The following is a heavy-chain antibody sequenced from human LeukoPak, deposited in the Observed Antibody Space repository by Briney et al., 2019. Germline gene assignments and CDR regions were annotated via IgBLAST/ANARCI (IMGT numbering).Heavy chain of an antibody. CDR1: GFTFSSNS. V-gene: IGHV3-48*02. CDR3: ARDYLYAFDY. J-gene: IGHJ4*02. CDR2: ISSGSSTI. D-gene: IGHD3-16*01. Sequence: GGSLRLSCAASGFTFSSNSMNWVRQAPGKGLEWVAYISSGSSTIDYADPVKGRFTISRDNAKNSLSLQMNSLRDEDTAVYYCARDYLYAFDYWGQGTLVTVS.